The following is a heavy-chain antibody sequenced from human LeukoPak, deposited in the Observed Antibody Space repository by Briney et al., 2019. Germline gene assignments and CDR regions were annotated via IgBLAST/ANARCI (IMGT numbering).Heavy chain of an antibody. Sequence: PSQTLSLTCTVSGGSISSGGYYWSWIRQHPGKGLEWIGYIYYSGSTYYNPSLKSRVAISVDTSKNQFSLKLSSVTAADTAVYYCAREVDGGNSYFDYWGQGTLVTVSS. V-gene: IGHV4-31*03. CDR2: IYYSGST. CDR3: AREVDGGNSYFDY. D-gene: IGHD4-23*01. CDR1: GGSISSGGYY. J-gene: IGHJ4*02.